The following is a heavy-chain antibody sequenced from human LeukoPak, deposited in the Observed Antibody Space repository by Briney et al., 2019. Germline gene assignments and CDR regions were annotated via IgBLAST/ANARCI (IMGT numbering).Heavy chain of an antibody. CDR3: ARGHYDLWSGYYDHMDV. J-gene: IGHJ6*03. CDR2: IIPILGIA. CDR1: GGTFSSYT. V-gene: IGHV1-69*02. Sequence: SVKVSCKASGGTFSSYTNSWVRQAPGQGLEWMGRIIPILGIANYAQKFQGRVTITADKSTSTAYMELSSLRSEDTAVYYCARGHYDLWSGYYDHMDVWGKGTTVTVSS. D-gene: IGHD3-3*01.